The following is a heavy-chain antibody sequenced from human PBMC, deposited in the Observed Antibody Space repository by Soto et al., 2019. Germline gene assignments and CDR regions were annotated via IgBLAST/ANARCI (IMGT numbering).Heavy chain of an antibody. J-gene: IGHJ4*02. Sequence: QVQLVESGGGVVQPGRSLRLSCAASGFTFSSYGMHWVRQAPGKGLEWVAVISYDGSNKYYADSVKGRFTISRDNSKNTLYLQMNSLRAEDTAVYYCAKGGGSSYYFDYWGQGTLVTVSS. CDR1: GFTFSSYG. V-gene: IGHV3-30*18. CDR3: AKGGGSSYYFDY. D-gene: IGHD1-26*01. CDR2: ISYDGSNK.